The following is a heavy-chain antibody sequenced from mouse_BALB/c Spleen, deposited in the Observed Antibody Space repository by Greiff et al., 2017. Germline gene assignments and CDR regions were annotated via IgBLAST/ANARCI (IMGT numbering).Heavy chain of an antibody. CDR1: GFNIKDYY. V-gene: IGHV14-1*02. D-gene: IGHD2-1*01. J-gene: IGHJ3*01. Sequence: EVQLQESGAELVRPGALVKLSCKASGFNIKDYYMHWVKQRPEQGLEWIGWIDPENGNTIYDPKFQGKASITADTSSNTAYLQLSSLTSEDTAVYYCAREDGNPGFAYWGQGTLVTVSA. CDR2: IDPENGNT. CDR3: AREDGNPGFAY.